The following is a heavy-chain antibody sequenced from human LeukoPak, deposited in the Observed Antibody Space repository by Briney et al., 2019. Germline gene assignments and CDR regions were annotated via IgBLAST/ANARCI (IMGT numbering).Heavy chain of an antibody. CDR2: IYTSGST. J-gene: IGHJ4*02. CDR1: DGSISSYY. Sequence: SETLSLTCTVSDGSISSYYWSWIRQPPGKGLEWIGYIYTSGSTNYNPSLKSRVTISVDTSKNQFSLKLSSVTAADTAVYYCARRWSKNTPFDYWGQGTLVTVSS. V-gene: IGHV4-4*09. D-gene: IGHD5-24*01. CDR3: ARRWSKNTPFDY.